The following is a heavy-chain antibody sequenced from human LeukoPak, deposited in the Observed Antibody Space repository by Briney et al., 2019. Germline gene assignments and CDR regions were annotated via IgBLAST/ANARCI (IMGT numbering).Heavy chain of an antibody. CDR3: ARVTTGTTWFDY. Sequence: SETLSLTCTVSGGSISSSSYYWGWIRQPPGKGLEWIGSIYYSGSTYYNPSLKSRVTISVDTSKNQFSLKLSSVTAADTAVYYCARVTTGTTWFDYWGQGTLVTVSS. V-gene: IGHV4-39*01. CDR2: IYYSGST. J-gene: IGHJ4*02. CDR1: GGSISSSSYY. D-gene: IGHD1-1*01.